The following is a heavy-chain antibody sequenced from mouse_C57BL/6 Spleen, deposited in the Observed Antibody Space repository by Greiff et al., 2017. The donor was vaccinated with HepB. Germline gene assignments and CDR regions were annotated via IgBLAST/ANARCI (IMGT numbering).Heavy chain of an antibody. CDR3: ARNEGTPRYWYFDV. Sequence: VQRVESGPGLVQPSQSLSITCTVSGFSLTSYGVHWVRQSPGKGLEWLGVIWSGGSTDYNAAFISRLSISKDNSKSQVFFKMNSLQADDTAIYYCARNEGTPRYWYFDVWGTGTTVTVSS. CDR1: GFSLTSYG. V-gene: IGHV2-2*01. J-gene: IGHJ1*03. CDR2: IWSGGST.